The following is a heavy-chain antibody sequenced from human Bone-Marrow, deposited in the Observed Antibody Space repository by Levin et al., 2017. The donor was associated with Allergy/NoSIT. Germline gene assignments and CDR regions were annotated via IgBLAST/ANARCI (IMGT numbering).Heavy chain of an antibody. J-gene: IGHJ6*02. D-gene: IGHD2-8*01. CDR3: ARVTGLMYTSPCPGYYGLNV. CDR1: GYNFITHY. Sequence: ASVKVSCKASGYNFITHYMHWVRQAPGQGLEWMGIISPSGSTLSYAQKFQGRVTMTTDTSTNTAYMELRSLRSDDTAVYYCARVTGLMYTSPCPGYYGLNVWGQGTSVTVSS. V-gene: IGHV1-46*01. CDR2: ISPSGSTL.